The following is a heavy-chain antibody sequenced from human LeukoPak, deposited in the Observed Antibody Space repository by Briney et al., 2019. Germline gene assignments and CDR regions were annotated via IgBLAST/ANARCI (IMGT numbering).Heavy chain of an antibody. CDR1: GFTFSTYD. Sequence: GGSLRLSCAASGFTFSTYDMTWVRQAPGKGLEWVSTISNSGGSTSYADSVKGRFTISRDNSKNTLYLQMNSLRAEDTAVYYASPYDFWSGYPGRWGQGTLVTVSS. CDR2: ISNSGGST. CDR3: SPYDFWSGYPGR. V-gene: IGHV3-23*01. J-gene: IGHJ4*02. D-gene: IGHD3-3*01.